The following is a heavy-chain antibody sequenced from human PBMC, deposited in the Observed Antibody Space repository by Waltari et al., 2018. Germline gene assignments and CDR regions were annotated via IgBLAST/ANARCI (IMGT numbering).Heavy chain of an antibody. CDR3: ARDRGGGLYLDS. CDR2: VERGGGT. V-gene: IGHV4-4*02. Sequence: QLQLQESGPGLVKPSGTLSLTCIVSGDSMISNYFWSWVRQSPGKGLEWIGQVERGGGTNCRPSVASRVISSLATSINHFSLNMHSATAADTAVYYCARDRGGGLYLDSWGRGILVSVSP. D-gene: IGHD2-15*01. CDR1: GDSMISNYF. J-gene: IGHJ4*02.